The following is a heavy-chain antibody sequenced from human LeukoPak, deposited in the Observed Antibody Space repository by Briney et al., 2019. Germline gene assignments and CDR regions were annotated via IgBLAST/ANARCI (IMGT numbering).Heavy chain of an antibody. Sequence: GGSLRLSCAASGLIFSSYGMHWVRQAPGKGLEWVAIIWYDGSRKYYAESVKGRFTISRDNSKNTLNLQMNSLRAEDTAVYYCAREGTYYSDTSGYYWFDPWGQGTLVTVSS. J-gene: IGHJ5*02. D-gene: IGHD3-22*01. V-gene: IGHV3-33*01. CDR1: GLIFSSYG. CDR3: AREGTYYSDTSGYYWFDP. CDR2: IWYDGSRK.